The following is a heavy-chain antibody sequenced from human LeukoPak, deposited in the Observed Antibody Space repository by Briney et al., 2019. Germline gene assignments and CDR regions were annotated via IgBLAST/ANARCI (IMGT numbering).Heavy chain of an antibody. CDR2: INSDGSST. D-gene: IGHD6-25*01. CDR1: GFTFSSYW. V-gene: IGHV3-74*01. Sequence: GGSLRLSCAASGFTFSSYWMHWVRQPPGKGLVWVSHINSDGSSTSYADSVKGRFTISRDNAKNTLYLQMNSLRAEDTAVYYCAREPPANSPVDYWGQGTLVTVSS. J-gene: IGHJ4*02. CDR3: AREPPANSPVDY.